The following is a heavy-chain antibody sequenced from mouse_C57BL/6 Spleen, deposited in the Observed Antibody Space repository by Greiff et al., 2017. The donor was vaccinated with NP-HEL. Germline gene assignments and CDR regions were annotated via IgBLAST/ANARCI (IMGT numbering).Heavy chain of an antibody. V-gene: IGHV1-76*01. CDR2: IYPGSGNT. J-gene: IGHJ4*01. CDR3: ARSRDYEGAMDY. Sequence: VQLVESGAELVRPGASVKLSCKASGYTFTDYYINWVKQRPGQGLEWIARIYPGSGNTYYNEKFKGKATLTAEKSSSTAYMQLSSLTSEDSAVYFCARSRDYEGAMDYWGQGTSVTVSS. CDR1: GYTFTDYY. D-gene: IGHD2-4*01.